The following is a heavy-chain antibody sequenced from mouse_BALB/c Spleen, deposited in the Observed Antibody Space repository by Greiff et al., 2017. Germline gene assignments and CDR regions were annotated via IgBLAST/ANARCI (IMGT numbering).Heavy chain of an antibody. D-gene: IGHD2-1*01. CDR2: ISSGGSYT. J-gene: IGHJ2*01. Sequence: EVQLVESGGDLVKPGGSLKLSCAASGFTFSSYGMSWVRQTPDKRLEWVATISSGGSYTYYTDSVKGRFTISRDNAKNTLYLQMSSLKSEDTAMYYCARQGGNPFDYWGQGTTLTVSS. V-gene: IGHV5-6*01. CDR1: GFTFSSYG. CDR3: ARQGGNPFDY.